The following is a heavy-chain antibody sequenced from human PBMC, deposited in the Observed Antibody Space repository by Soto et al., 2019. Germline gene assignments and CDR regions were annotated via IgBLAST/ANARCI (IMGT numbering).Heavy chain of an antibody. J-gene: IGHJ4*02. CDR3: AHTMAPRILDS. Sequence: QITLKEAGPTLVKPTQTLTLTCSFSGFSLITSGVGVGWIRQPPGKALEWLALIYWDDDTGYSTSLRSRLTLTKDTSRNQVVLTMTNLDPADTATYYCAHTMAPRILDSWGQGTLVTVSS. V-gene: IGHV2-5*02. CDR2: IYWDDDT. CDR1: GFSLITSGVG.